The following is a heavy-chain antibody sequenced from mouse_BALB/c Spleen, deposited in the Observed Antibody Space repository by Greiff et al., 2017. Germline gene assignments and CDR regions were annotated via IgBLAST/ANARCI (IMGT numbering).Heavy chain of an antibody. CDR1: GFSLTGYG. Sequence: VQLQESGPGLVAPSQSLSITCTVSGFSLTGYGVNWVRQPPGKGLEWLGVIWTGGGTNYNSAFMSRLSISKDNSKSQVFLKMNSLQTDDTAIYYCVREGNYVYYYAMDYWGQGTSVTVSS. D-gene: IGHD2-1*01. V-gene: IGHV2-9-2*01. CDR2: IWTGGGT. CDR3: VREGNYVYYYAMDY. J-gene: IGHJ4*01.